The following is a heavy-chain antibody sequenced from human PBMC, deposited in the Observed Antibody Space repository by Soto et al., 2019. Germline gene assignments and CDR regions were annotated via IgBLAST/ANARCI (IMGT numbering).Heavy chain of an antibody. CDR2: INPNGGTT. CDR3: ARGSQGSSGWYSADY. D-gene: IGHD6-19*01. V-gene: IGHV1-46*01. J-gene: IGHJ4*02. Sequence: VASVKVSCKASGYTFTNYYMHWLRQAPGQGLEWMGLINPNGGTTSYAQMFQVRVTMTTDASTSTVYMELSSLRSDDTAVYFCARGSQGSSGWYSADYWGQGTPVT. CDR1: GYTFTNYY.